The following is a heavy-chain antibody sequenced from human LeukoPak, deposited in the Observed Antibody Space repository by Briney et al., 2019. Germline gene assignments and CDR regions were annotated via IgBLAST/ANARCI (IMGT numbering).Heavy chain of an antibody. D-gene: IGHD3-22*01. J-gene: IGHJ4*02. CDR1: GYSFTSYW. Sequence: GESLKISCKGSGYSFTSYWIGWVRQMPGKGLEWMGIIYPGDSDTRYSPSFQGQVTISADKSISTAYLQWSSLKASDTAMYYCARRADYYYDSSGYYVWFDYWGQGTLVTVSS. V-gene: IGHV5-51*01. CDR3: ARRADYYYDSSGYYVWFDY. CDR2: IYPGDSDT.